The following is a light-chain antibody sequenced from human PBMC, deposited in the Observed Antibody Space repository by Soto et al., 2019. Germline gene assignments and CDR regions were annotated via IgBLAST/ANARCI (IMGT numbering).Light chain of an antibody. CDR3: QQYGGSPFT. V-gene: IGKV3-20*01. CDR1: QSIFKNY. Sequence: EIVLTQSPGTLSLSPRERATLSCRASQSIFKNYLAWYQKKPGQVPRLLVYGASFRATGIPDRFSGSGSGTDFTLTISRLEPEDFAVYYCQQYGGSPFTFGQGTRLEIK. CDR2: GAS. J-gene: IGKJ2*01.